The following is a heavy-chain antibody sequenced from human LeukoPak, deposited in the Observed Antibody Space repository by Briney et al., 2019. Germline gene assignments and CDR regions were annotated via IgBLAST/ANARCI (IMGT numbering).Heavy chain of an antibody. CDR3: ARDSIVRGNIGNDMDV. Sequence: GGSLRLSCAASGFTVSDYYMSWIRQAPGKGLEWVSYISHSGRTMYYADSVKGRFTISRDNAKNSLYLQMNSPRAGDKAVYYCARDSIVRGNIGNDMDVWGKGTTVTVSS. CDR1: GFTVSDYY. V-gene: IGHV3-11*01. CDR2: ISHSGRTM. D-gene: IGHD2-8*01. J-gene: IGHJ6*03.